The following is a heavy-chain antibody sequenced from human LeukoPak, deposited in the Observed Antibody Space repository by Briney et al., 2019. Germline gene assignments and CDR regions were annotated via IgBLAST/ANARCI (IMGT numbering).Heavy chain of an antibody. Sequence: SETLSLTCTVSGGPISSSSYYWGWIRQPPGKGLEWIGSIYYSGSTYYNPSLKSRVTISVDTSKNQFSLKLSSVTAADTAVYYCARHTRSPFDYWGQGTLVTVSS. CDR3: ARHTRSPFDY. V-gene: IGHV4-39*01. J-gene: IGHJ4*02. D-gene: IGHD2-15*01. CDR2: IYYSGST. CDR1: GGPISSSSYY.